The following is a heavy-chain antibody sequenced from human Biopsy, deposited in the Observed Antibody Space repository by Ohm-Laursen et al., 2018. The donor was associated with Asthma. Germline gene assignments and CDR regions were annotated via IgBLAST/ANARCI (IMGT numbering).Heavy chain of an antibody. V-gene: IGHV3-7*01. D-gene: IGHD3-3*02. CDR1: GFTFGDYW. J-gene: IGHJ1*01. Sequence: SLRLSCAASGFTFGDYWMSWVRQVPGKGLEWVANIKHDGTEKNHVDSLKGRFTISRDNAKNSLYRQMNSLRAEDTAVYYCARTFHFWSPYHAEHYQLWGQGTLATVSS. CDR2: IKHDGTEK. CDR3: ARTFHFWSPYHAEHYQL.